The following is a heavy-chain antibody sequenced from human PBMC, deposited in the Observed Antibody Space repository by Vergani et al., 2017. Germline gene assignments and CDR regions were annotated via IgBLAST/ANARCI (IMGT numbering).Heavy chain of an antibody. V-gene: IGHV2-5*02. CDR1: GFSLSTSGVG. CDR3: AHVLVRGGIGYFDY. D-gene: IGHD3-10*01. CDR2: IYWDDDK. J-gene: IGHJ4*02. Sequence: QITLKESGPTLVKPTKTLTLTCTFSGFSLSTSGVGVGWIRQPPGKALEWLALIYWDDDKRYSPSLKSRLTITKDTSKHQVVLTMTNIDPVDTATYYCAHVLVRGGIGYFDYWGQGTLVTVAS.